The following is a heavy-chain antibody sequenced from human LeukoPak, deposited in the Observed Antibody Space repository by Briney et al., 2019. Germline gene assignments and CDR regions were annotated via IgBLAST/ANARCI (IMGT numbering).Heavy chain of an antibody. CDR2: INHSGST. Sequence: SETLSLTCAVYGGSFSGYYWSWIRQPPGKGLEWIGEINHSGSTYYNPSLKSRVTISVDTSKNQFSLKLSSVTAADTAVYYCAREDYGSGSYRPDYWGQGTLVTVSS. CDR1: GGSFSGYY. J-gene: IGHJ4*02. D-gene: IGHD3-10*01. V-gene: IGHV4-34*01. CDR3: AREDYGSGSYRPDY.